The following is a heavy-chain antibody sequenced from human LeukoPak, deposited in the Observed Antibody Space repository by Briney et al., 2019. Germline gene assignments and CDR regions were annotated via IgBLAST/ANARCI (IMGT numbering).Heavy chain of an antibody. CDR2: IYHSGST. CDR1: GGSISSGGYS. D-gene: IGHD6-13*01. Sequence: SETLSLTCAVSGGSISSGGYSWSWIRQPQGKGLEWIGYIYHSGSTYYNPSLKSRVTISVDRSKNQFSLKLSSVTAADTAVYYCARGSSSFQHWGQGTLVTVSS. V-gene: IGHV4-30-2*01. CDR3: ARGSSSFQH. J-gene: IGHJ1*01.